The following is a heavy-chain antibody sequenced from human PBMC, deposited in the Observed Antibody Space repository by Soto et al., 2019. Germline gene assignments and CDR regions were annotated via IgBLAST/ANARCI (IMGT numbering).Heavy chain of an antibody. D-gene: IGHD5-18*01. V-gene: IGHV3-23*01. CDR2: ISGSGGTT. Sequence: GGSLRLSCAASGFTFSSYAMSWVRQAPGQGLEWVSGISGSGGTTNYADSVKGRFTIPRDNSKNTLYLQMNSLRVEDTAVYYCAKDHPRYRADAVSDYWGQGTLVTVSS. CDR1: GFTFSSYA. J-gene: IGHJ4*02. CDR3: AKDHPRYRADAVSDY.